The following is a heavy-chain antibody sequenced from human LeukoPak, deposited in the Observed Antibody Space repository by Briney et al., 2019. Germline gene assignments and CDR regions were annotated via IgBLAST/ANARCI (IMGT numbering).Heavy chain of an antibody. J-gene: IGHJ3*02. CDR3: ASGGGEDAFDI. Sequence: SETLSLTCTVSGGSISSGGYYWSWIRQPPGKGLEWIGYIYHSGSTYYNPSLKSRVTISVDRSKNQFSLKLSSVTAADTAVYYCASGGGEDAFDIWGQGTMVTVSS. CDR1: GGSISSGGYY. D-gene: IGHD2-21*01. V-gene: IGHV4-30-2*01. CDR2: IYHSGST.